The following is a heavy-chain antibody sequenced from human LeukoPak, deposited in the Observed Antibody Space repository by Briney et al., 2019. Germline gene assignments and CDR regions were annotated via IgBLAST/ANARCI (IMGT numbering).Heavy chain of an antibody. CDR2: ISGSGGST. D-gene: IGHD6-19*01. CDR3: AKDMYSSGWGVDASDI. Sequence: GGSLRLSCAASGFTFSSYGMSWVRQAPGKGLEWVSAISGSGGSTYYADSVKGRFTISRDNSKNTLYLQMNSLRAEDTAVYYCAKDMYSSGWGVDASDIWGQGTMVTVSS. V-gene: IGHV3-23*01. J-gene: IGHJ3*02. CDR1: GFTFSSYG.